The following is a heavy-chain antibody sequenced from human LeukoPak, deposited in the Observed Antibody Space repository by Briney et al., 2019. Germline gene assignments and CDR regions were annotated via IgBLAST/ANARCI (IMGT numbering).Heavy chain of an antibody. D-gene: IGHD2-8*01. Sequence: PSETLSLTCTVSNGSINGFFWSWIRQPPGKGLEWIGFIYYSGNTNYNPSLKTRVKMSVDSSKNQFSLKLSSVTAADTAVYYCARQEEFCTNGAGSRGALDYWGQGALVTVSS. CDR1: NGSINGFF. CDR3: ARQEEFCTNGAGSRGALDY. V-gene: IGHV4-59*01. CDR2: IYYSGNT. J-gene: IGHJ4*02.